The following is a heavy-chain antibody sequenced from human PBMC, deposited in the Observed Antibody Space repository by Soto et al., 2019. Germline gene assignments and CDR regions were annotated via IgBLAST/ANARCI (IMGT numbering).Heavy chain of an antibody. Sequence: LSLTCTVSGGSISSSSYYWGWIRQPPGKGLEWIGSIYYSGSTYYNPSLKSRVTISVGTSKNQFSLKLSSVTAADTAVYYCARQGGLLWFGELLSSYYYGMDVWGQGTTVTVSS. V-gene: IGHV4-39*01. D-gene: IGHD3-10*01. CDR1: GGSISSSSYY. CDR2: IYYSGST. J-gene: IGHJ6*02. CDR3: ARQGGLLWFGELLSSYYYGMDV.